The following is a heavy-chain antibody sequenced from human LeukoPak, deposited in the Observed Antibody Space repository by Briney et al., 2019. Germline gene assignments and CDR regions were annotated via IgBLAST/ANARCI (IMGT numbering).Heavy chain of an antibody. D-gene: IGHD2-2*01. Sequence: GGSLRPSCAASGFTFSSYWMSWVRQAPGKGLEWVANIKQDGSEKYYVDSVKGRFTISRDNAKNSLYLQMNSLRAEDTAVYYCARGPQRVVPACNWFDPWGQGTLVTVSS. CDR3: ARGPQRVVPACNWFDP. CDR2: IKQDGSEK. V-gene: IGHV3-7*01. J-gene: IGHJ5*02. CDR1: GFTFSSYW.